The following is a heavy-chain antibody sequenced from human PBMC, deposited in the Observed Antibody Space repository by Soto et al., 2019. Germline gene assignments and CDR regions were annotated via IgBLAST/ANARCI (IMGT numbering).Heavy chain of an antibody. CDR3: AKDLRATEAGTWDFDL. Sequence: EVQLLESGGGLVQPGGSLRLACEASGLTFNIYTMGWVRQAPGKGLEWVSAIVARGINTYYADSVKGRFTISRDNSKDTIYLQLNSLSAEDTAVYYCAKDLRATEAGTWDFDLWGRGTLVAVSS. J-gene: IGHJ2*01. CDR1: GLTFNIYT. D-gene: IGHD6-13*01. V-gene: IGHV3-23*01. CDR2: IVARGINT.